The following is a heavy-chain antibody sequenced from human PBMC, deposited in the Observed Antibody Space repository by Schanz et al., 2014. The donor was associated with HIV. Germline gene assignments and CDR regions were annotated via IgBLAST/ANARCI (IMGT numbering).Heavy chain of an antibody. D-gene: IGHD3-22*01. CDR3: ARGRRDVSMIVLYWLDP. CDR2: VNPESGNT. Sequence: QVQLVQSGPEVKKPGASVRVSCETSGYTFSDYDINWVRQAPGQGLEWMGGVNPESGNTGMADTFLGRLSLTRFTSTGTAYMELDSLRSEDTAIYYCARGRRDVSMIVLYWLDPWGQGTLVTVSS. V-gene: IGHV1-8*02. J-gene: IGHJ5*02. CDR1: GYTFSDYD.